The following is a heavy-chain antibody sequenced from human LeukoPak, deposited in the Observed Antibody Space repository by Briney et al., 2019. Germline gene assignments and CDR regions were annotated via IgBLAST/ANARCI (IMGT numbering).Heavy chain of an antibody. CDR3: ARDGRFGESDYGMDV. Sequence: TGGSLRLSCAASGFTFSSYDMHWVRQAPGKGLEWVAVIWYDGSNKYYADSVKGRFTISRDNSKNTLYLQMNSLRAEDTAVYYCARDGRFGESDYGMDVWGQGTTVTVSS. CDR2: IWYDGSNK. CDR1: GFTFSSYD. J-gene: IGHJ6*02. V-gene: IGHV3-33*08. D-gene: IGHD3-10*01.